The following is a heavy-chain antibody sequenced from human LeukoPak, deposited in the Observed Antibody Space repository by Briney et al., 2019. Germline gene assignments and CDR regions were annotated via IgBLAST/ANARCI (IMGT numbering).Heavy chain of an antibody. CDR1: EYSFSNDW. CDR2: IYPADSDT. D-gene: IGHD1-26*01. J-gene: IGHJ4*02. Sequence: GESLKISCKGSEYSFSNDWIGWVRQMPGKGLEWMGIIYPADSDTRYSPSLQGQVTISADKSISTAYLQWSSLKASDTAMYYCARSIRYSGSYSSSDYWGQGTLVTVSS. V-gene: IGHV5-51*01. CDR3: ARSIRYSGSYSSSDY.